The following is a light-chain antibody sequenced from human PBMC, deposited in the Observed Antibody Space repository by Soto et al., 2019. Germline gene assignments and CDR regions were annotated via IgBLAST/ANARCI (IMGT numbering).Light chain of an antibody. Sequence: QAVVTQEPSLTVSPGGTVTLTCASSTGAVTSGYYPNWFQQKPGQAPRALIYSTSNKYSWTPARFSGSLLGGKAALTLSGVQPEDEAEYYCLLYYGGARVFGGGTKVTVL. CDR3: LLYYGGARV. V-gene: IGLV7-43*01. CDR2: STS. J-gene: IGLJ2*01. CDR1: TGAVTSGYY.